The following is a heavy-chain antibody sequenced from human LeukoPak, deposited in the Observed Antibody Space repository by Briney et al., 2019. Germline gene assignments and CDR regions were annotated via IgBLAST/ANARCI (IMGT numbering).Heavy chain of an antibody. CDR3: ARERGYGEEYNDY. Sequence: SETLSLTFTVSGGSISSSSYYWGWIRQPPGKGLEWIGSIYYSGSTYYNPSLKSRVTISLDTSKNQFSLNLSSVTAADTAVYYCARERGYGEEYNDYWGQGTLVTVSS. J-gene: IGHJ4*02. D-gene: IGHD5-12*01. V-gene: IGHV4-39*07. CDR2: IYYSGST. CDR1: GGSISSSSYY.